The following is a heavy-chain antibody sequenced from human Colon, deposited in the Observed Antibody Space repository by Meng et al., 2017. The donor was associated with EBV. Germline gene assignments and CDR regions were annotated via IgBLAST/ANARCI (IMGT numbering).Heavy chain of an antibody. J-gene: IGHJ4*02. CDR2: IYYSGRT. D-gene: IGHD2-21*02. Sequence: QLHVRESGPGLVKPSETLSLTCSVSGDSVSNKNKYWGWIRQPPGKGLEWIGNIYYSGRTNYNPSLTSRVAISVDTSKNQFSLRLNSVTAADSAIYSCARGDLDGDCYYCLDFWGQGALVTVSS. CDR3: ARGDLDGDCYYCLDF. V-gene: IGHV4-39*07. CDR1: GDSVSNKNKY.